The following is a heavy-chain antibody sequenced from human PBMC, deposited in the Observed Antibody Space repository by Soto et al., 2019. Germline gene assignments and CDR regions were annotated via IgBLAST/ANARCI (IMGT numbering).Heavy chain of an antibody. CDR1: GFTFSNYA. V-gene: IGHV3-23*01. Sequence: GGSLRLSCAASGFTFSNYAMSWVRQAPGKGLEWVSSLSGSGGTRYHADSVKGRFTISRDNAKNSLYLQMNSLRAEDTAVYYCARGPDYDILTGYPEFDYWGQGTLVTVSS. J-gene: IGHJ4*02. CDR3: ARGPDYDILTGYPEFDY. CDR2: LSGSGGTR. D-gene: IGHD3-9*01.